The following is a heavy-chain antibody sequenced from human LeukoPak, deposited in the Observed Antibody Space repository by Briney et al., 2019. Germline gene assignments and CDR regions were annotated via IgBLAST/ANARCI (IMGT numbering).Heavy chain of an antibody. CDR1: GGSISSSSYY. CDR2: IYYSGST. Sequence: PSETLSLTCTVSGGSISSSSYYWGWIRQPPGKGLEWIGSIYYSGSTYYNPSLKSRVTISVDTSKNQFSLKLSSVTAADTAVYYCARGRIAAAGRGLCYFDYWGQGTLVTVSS. J-gene: IGHJ4*02. V-gene: IGHV4-39*07. CDR3: ARGRIAAAGRGLCYFDY. D-gene: IGHD6-13*01.